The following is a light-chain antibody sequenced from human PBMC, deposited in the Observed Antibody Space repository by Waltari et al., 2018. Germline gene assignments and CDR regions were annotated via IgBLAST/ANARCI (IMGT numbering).Light chain of an antibody. V-gene: IGKV1-5*03. J-gene: IGKJ2*01. Sequence: DIQMTQFPSTLSASVGDRLTITCRASQSINSWLAWYQQKPGKAPKLLIYKASSLESGVPSRFSGSGSGTEFTLTIKSLQPDDFGTYFCQQFDTDVTFGQGTKVEI. CDR3: QQFDTDVT. CDR1: QSINSW. CDR2: KAS.